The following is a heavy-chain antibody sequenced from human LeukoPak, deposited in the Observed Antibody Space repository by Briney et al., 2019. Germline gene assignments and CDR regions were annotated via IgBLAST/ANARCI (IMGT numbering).Heavy chain of an antibody. CDR2: IYTSGST. V-gene: IGHV4-61*02. Sequence: PSQTLSLTCTVSGGSISSGSYYWSWIRQPAGKGLEWIGRIYTSGSTNYNPSLKSRVTISVDTSKNQFSLKLSSVTAADTAVYYCARDSSHAEGYFDYWGQGTLVTVSS. J-gene: IGHJ4*02. CDR3: ARDSSHAEGYFDY. CDR1: GGSISSGSYY.